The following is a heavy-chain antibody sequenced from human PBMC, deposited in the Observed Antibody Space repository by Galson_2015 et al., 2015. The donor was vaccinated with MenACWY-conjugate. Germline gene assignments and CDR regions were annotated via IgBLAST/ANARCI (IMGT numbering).Heavy chain of an antibody. J-gene: IGHJ4*02. D-gene: IGHD3-10*01. CDR3: AKDPISTAATGMLGY. V-gene: IGHV3-23*01. CDR1: GFAFSSYA. Sequence: SLRLSCAASGFAFSSYAMSWVRQAPGKGLEWVSAISGSGGNTYYADSVKGRFTISRDNSKNTLYLQMNSLRAEDTAVYYCAKDPISTAATGMLGYWGQGTLVTVSS. CDR2: ISGSGGNT.